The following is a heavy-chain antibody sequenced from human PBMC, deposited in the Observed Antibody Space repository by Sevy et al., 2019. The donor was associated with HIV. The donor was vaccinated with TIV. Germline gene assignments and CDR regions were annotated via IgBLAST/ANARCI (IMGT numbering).Heavy chain of an antibody. CDR1: GFTFSGYG. CDR3: AKDFWSEYV. V-gene: IGHV3-30*02. D-gene: IGHD3-3*01. Sequence: GGSLRLSCAASGFTFSGYGMHWVRQAPGKGLEWVTYIQNNGNSKEYTDSVKGRFTISRDNSKNTLYLEMNSLRPEDTAVYYCAKDFWSEYVWGKGTTVTVSS. J-gene: IGHJ6*04. CDR2: IQNNGNSK.